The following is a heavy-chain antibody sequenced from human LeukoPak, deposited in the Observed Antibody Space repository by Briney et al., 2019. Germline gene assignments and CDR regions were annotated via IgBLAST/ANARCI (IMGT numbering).Heavy chain of an antibody. J-gene: IGHJ4*02. Sequence: SETLSLTCTVSGGSINSYYWSWIRQPPRKGLEWIGYIYYSGSTNYNPSLKSRVTISVDTSKNQFSLKLSSVTAADTAVYYCARHGSTYALSNWGQGTLVTVSS. V-gene: IGHV4-59*08. CDR3: ARHGSTYALSN. CDR2: IYYSGST. D-gene: IGHD2-2*01. CDR1: GGSINSYY.